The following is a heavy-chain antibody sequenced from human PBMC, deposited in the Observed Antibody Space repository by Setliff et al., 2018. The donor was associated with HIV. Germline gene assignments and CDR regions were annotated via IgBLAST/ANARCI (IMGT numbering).Heavy chain of an antibody. CDR1: GGPFTSA. CDR3: ASAREEYCGHDCSSPLDN. Sequence: GASVKVSCKASGGPFTSAFNWVRQVPGQGLEWMGGIIPIFGTANYALKFQGRVTITTDEPTSTAYMELCSLRSEDTAVYYCASAREEYCGHDCSSPLDNCGPRPLVTFSS. CDR2: IIPIFGTA. J-gene: IGHJ4*02. V-gene: IGHV1-69*05. D-gene: IGHD2-21*02.